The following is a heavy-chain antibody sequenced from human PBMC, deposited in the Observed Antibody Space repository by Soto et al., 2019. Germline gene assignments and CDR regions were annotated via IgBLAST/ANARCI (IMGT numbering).Heavy chain of an antibody. V-gene: IGHV3-21*01. J-gene: IGHJ5*02. CDR3: ARAPEGRFDP. CDR1: GFTFSSYS. Sequence: EVQLVESGGGLVKPGGSLRLSCAASGFTFSSYSMNWVRQAPGKGLEWVSSISSSSSYIYYADSVKGRFTISRDNAKHSLYLQMNSLRAEDTAVYYCARAPEGRFDPWGQGTLVTVSS. CDR2: ISSSSSYI.